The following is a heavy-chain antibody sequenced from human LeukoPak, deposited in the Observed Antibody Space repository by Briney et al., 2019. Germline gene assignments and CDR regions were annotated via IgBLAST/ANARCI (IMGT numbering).Heavy chain of an antibody. V-gene: IGHV4-4*07. CDR3: ARVRVVISGYYFDY. J-gene: IGHJ4*02. CDR2: IYTSGST. Sequence: SETLSLTCTVSGGSFSSSYWSWIRQPAGKGLEWIGRIYTSGSTNFNPSLKSRVTISIDKSKNQISLKLNSVTAADTAVYYCARVRVVISGYYFDYWGQGTLVTVSS. D-gene: IGHD3-3*01. CDR1: GGSFSSSY.